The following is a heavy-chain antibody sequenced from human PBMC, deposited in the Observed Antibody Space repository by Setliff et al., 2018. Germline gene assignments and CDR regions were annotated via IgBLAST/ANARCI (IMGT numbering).Heavy chain of an antibody. Sequence: AASVKVSCKTSGYTFTSYYIHWVRQAPGQGLEWMGTIKPSASGGTTTYAQKFQDRVTITADRSTSTAYMELSSLRSEDTAVYYCASRTHPHVITGITQGGGWWYYYYMDVWGKGTTVTVSS. CDR3: ASRTHPHVITGITQGGGWWYYYYMDV. J-gene: IGHJ6*03. CDR2: IKPSASGGTT. D-gene: IGHD1-7*01. CDR1: GYTFTSYY. V-gene: IGHV1-46*01.